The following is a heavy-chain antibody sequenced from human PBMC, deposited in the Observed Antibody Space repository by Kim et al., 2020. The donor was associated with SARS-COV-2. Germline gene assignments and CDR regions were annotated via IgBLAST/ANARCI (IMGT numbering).Heavy chain of an antibody. J-gene: IGHJ4*02. V-gene: IGHV3-11*03. CDR3: ARGHLEFVY. Sequence: GGSLRLSCAASGLTFSDFFMSWVHQAPGKGLEWLSYISQSGRDTNYADSVKGRFTISRDNSRNSLYLQMNSLRDEDTAMYYCARGHLEFVYWGQGTLVTVSS. CDR1: GLTFSDFF. D-gene: IGHD1-1*01. CDR2: ISQSGRDT.